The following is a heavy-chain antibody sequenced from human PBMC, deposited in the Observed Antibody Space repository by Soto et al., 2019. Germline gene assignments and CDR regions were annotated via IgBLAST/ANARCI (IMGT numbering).Heavy chain of an antibody. D-gene: IGHD3-22*01. V-gene: IGHV1-18*01. CDR1: GYTFTSYG. CDR3: ARDRRYYDSSGHAFDI. J-gene: IGHJ3*02. CDR2: ISAYNGNT. Sequence: ASVKVSCKASGYTFTSYGISWVRQAPGQGLEWMGWISAYNGNTNYAQKLQGRVTMTTDTSTSTAYMELRSLRSDDTAVYYCARDRRYYDSSGHAFDIWGQGTIVTVSS.